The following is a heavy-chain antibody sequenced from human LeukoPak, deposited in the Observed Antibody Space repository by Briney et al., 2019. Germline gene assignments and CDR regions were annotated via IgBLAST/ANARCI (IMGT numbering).Heavy chain of an antibody. D-gene: IGHD1-26*01. CDR3: AKYSTRNIVETTLGYYFDY. J-gene: IGHJ4*02. V-gene: IGHV4-34*01. CDR2: INHSGST. Sequence: PSETLSLTCAVYGGSFSGYYWSWIRQPPGKGLEWIGEINHSGSTNYNPSLKSRVTISVDTSKNQFSLKLSSVTAADTAVYYCAKYSTRNIVETTLGYYFDYWGQGVLVTASS. CDR1: GGSFSGYY.